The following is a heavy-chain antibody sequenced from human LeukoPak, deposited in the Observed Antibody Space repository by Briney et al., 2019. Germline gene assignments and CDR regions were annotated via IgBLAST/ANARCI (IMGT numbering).Heavy chain of an antibody. CDR1: GGSISSSY. J-gene: IGHJ4*02. CDR2: IYYSGST. Sequence: PSETLSLTCTVSGGSISSSYWSWIRQPPGKGLEWIGYIYYSGSTNYNPSLKGRVTISLETTKNQFSLRLSSVTAADTAVYYCARDSHPVWGQGTLVTVSS. CDR3: ARDSHPV. V-gene: IGHV4-59*01.